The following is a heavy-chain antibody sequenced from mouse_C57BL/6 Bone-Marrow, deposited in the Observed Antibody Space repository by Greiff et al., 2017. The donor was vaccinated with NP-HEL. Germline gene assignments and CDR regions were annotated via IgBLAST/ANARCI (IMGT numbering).Heavy chain of an antibody. Sequence: DVKLQESGAELVRPGASVKLSCTASGFNIKDDYMHWVKQRPEQGLEWIGWIDPENGDTEYASKFQGKATITADTSSNTAYLQLSSLTSEDTAVYYCTTSAYYSNYLDYWGQGTTLTVSS. CDR2: IDPENGDT. J-gene: IGHJ2*01. D-gene: IGHD2-5*01. CDR3: TTSAYYSNYLDY. V-gene: IGHV14-4*01. CDR1: GFNIKDDY.